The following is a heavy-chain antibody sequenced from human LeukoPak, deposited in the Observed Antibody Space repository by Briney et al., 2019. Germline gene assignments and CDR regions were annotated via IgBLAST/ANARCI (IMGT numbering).Heavy chain of an antibody. Sequence: GGSLRLSCEGSAFIFSGHWMNWVRQTPGKGLEWVASIKEDGSERQYVDSVKGRFSISRDNTKGSLFLQLNSLRAEDTAVYYCARGGTGYSTQTWLNFDYWGQGTLVTVSS. J-gene: IGHJ4*02. CDR3: ARGGTGYSTQTWLNFDY. CDR1: AFIFSGHW. D-gene: IGHD3/OR15-3a*01. CDR2: IKEDGSER. V-gene: IGHV3-7*03.